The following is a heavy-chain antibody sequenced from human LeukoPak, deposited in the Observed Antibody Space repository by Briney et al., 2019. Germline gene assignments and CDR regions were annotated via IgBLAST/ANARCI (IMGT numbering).Heavy chain of an antibody. D-gene: IGHD3-10*01. CDR1: GGSISSGGYS. J-gene: IGHJ6*02. CDR2: IYHSGST. V-gene: IGHV4-30-2*01. Sequence: SQTLSLTCAVSGGSISSGGYSWSWIRQPPGKGLEWIGYIYHSGSTYYNPSLKSRVTISVDRSKNQFSLKLSSVTAADTAVYYCARLLAGSTMVRGVNYYYGMDVWGQGTTVTVSS. CDR3: ARLLAGSTMVRGVNYYYGMDV.